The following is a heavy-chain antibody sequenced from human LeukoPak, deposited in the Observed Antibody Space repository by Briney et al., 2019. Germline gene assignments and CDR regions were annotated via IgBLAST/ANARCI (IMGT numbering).Heavy chain of an antibody. CDR3: ALQNDSSPFDY. Sequence: GGSLRLSCAASGFTVSSNYMSWVRQAPGKGLEWVSVIYSGGSTDYADSVKGRFTNSRDNSKNTLYLQMNSLRAEDTAVYYCALQNDSSPFDYWGQGTLVTVSS. V-gene: IGHV3-53*01. J-gene: IGHJ4*02. D-gene: IGHD3-22*01. CDR2: IYSGGST. CDR1: GFTVSSNY.